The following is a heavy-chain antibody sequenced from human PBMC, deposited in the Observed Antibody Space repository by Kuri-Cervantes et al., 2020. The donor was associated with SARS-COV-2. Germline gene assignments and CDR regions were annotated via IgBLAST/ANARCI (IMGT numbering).Heavy chain of an antibody. Sequence: ASVKVSCKASGYTFTGYYMHWVRQAPGQGLEWMGWINPNSGGTNYAQKFQGRVTMSRDTSKNQLSLKLSSVTAADTAVYYCARSANSGYYDFWFDPWGQGDLVTVSS. CDR1: GYTFTGYY. J-gene: IGHJ5*02. V-gene: IGHV1-2*02. CDR2: INPNSGGT. CDR3: ARSANSGYYDFWFDP. D-gene: IGHD3-22*01.